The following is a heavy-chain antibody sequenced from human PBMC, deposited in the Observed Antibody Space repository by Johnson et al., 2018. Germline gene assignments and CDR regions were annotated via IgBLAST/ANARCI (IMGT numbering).Heavy chain of an antibody. V-gene: IGHV3-21*01. D-gene: IGHD6-19*01. CDR1: GFTFSSFS. Sequence: VQLVQSGGGLVEPGGSLRLSCAASGFTFSSFSMTWVHQAPGKGLEWVSSISSSSRYIYYADSVKGRFTISRDNAKNSRSLQMNSLRAEDTAVYYCARDPRGSGFVWGKGTTVTVSS. J-gene: IGHJ6*04. CDR3: ARDPRGSGFV. CDR2: ISSSSRYI.